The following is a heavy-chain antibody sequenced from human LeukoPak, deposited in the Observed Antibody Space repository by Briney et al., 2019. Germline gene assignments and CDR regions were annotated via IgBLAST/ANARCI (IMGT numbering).Heavy chain of an antibody. CDR1: GYTFTSYY. Sequence: ASVKVSCKASGYTFTSYYMHWVRQATGQGLEWMGIINPSGGSTSYAQKFQGRVTMTRDTSTSTVYMDLSSLRSEDTAVYYCARDRLEYSGSYTDAFDIWGQGTMVTVSS. V-gene: IGHV1-46*01. J-gene: IGHJ3*02. CDR2: INPSGGST. CDR3: ARDRLEYSGSYTDAFDI. D-gene: IGHD1-26*01.